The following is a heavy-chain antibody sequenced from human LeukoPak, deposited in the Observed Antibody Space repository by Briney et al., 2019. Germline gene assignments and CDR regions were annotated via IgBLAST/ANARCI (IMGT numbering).Heavy chain of an antibody. CDR1: GFTVSSNY. CDR2: IYSGGST. CDR3: AKDGKEDDFWSGYPDY. D-gene: IGHD3-3*01. Sequence: GGSLRLSCAASGFTVSSNYMSWVRQAPGKGLEWVSVIYSGGSTYYADSVKGRFTISRDNSKNTLYLQMNSLRAEDTAVYYCAKDGKEDDFWSGYPDYWGQGTLVTVSS. V-gene: IGHV3-53*05. J-gene: IGHJ4*02.